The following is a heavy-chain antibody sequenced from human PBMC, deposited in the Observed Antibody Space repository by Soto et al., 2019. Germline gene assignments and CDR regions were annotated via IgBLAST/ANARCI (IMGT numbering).Heavy chain of an antibody. CDR2: IYYTGST. J-gene: IGHJ4*02. Sequence: SETLSLTCTVSGGSTTPYYWSWFRLAPGKGLEWLGYIYYTGSTNYNPSLKSRLTISVDTSKSQCSVNLTSVTAADTAVYYCARLKAGRDYWGQGTLVTVSS. CDR3: ARLKAGRDY. D-gene: IGHD6-19*01. CDR1: GGSTTPYY. V-gene: IGHV4-59*01.